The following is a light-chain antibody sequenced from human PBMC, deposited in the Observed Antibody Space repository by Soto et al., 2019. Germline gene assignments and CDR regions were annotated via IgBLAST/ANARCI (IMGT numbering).Light chain of an antibody. CDR2: DAY. CDR1: QSIGVW. CDR3: QQYKSYPYP. Sequence: DIRVTQSPSTLSASVLDIVTISFRSSQSIGVWLALYQQKPGKAPKLLIYDAYSLQSGVPSRFSGSGSGTQFTLTISSLQPEDFATYYCQQYKSYPYPFGQGTKVDI. V-gene: IGKV1-5*01. J-gene: IGKJ2*01.